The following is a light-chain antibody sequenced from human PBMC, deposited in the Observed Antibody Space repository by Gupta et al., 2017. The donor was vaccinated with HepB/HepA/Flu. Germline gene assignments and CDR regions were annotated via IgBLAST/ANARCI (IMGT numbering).Light chain of an antibody. J-gene: IGKJ2*01. CDR3: QQSYNTPYT. CDR2: ADS. V-gene: IGKV1-39*01. CDR1: QSISDF. Sequence: DIQVTQSPSSLSASVGDRVTITCRTSQSISDFLNWYQHKPGKAPKLLIYADSSLQSGVPSRFSGSGSGTDFTLTISSLQPEDFATYYCQQSYNTPYTFGQGTKLEIK.